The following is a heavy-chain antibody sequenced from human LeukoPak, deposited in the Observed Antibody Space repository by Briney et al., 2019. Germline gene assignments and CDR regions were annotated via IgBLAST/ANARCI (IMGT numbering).Heavy chain of an antibody. V-gene: IGHV4-4*02. Sequence: SEALSLTCAVSGGSISSSNWWSWVRQPPGKGLEWIGEIYHSGSTNYNPSLKSRVTISVDTSKNQFSLKLSPVTAADTAVYYCARVGYSSSWYVNWFDPWGQGTLVTVSS. D-gene: IGHD6-13*01. CDR2: IYHSGST. CDR1: GGSISSSNW. J-gene: IGHJ5*02. CDR3: ARVGYSSSWYVNWFDP.